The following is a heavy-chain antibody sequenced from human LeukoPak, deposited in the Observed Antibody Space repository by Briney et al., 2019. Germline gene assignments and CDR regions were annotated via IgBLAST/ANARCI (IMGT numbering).Heavy chain of an antibody. V-gene: IGHV1-69*05. J-gene: IGHJ4*02. CDR3: ARHSSSWGAYYFDY. CDR2: IIPIFGTA. D-gene: IGHD6-13*01. CDR1: GGTFSSYA. Sequence: SVKVSCKASGGTFSSYAISWVRQAPGQGLEWMGGIIPIFGTANYAQKLQGRVTMTTDTSTSTAYMELRSLRSDDTAVYYCARHSSSWGAYYFDYWGQGTLVTVSS.